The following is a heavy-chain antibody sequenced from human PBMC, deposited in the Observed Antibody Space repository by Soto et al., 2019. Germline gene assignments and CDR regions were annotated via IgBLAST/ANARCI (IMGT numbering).Heavy chain of an antibody. J-gene: IGHJ4*02. D-gene: IGHD6-19*01. CDR1: GGSISSYY. CDR2: IYYSGST. CDR3: ARVRGYSSEFDY. V-gene: IGHV4-59*01. Sequence: SETLSLTCTVSGGSISSYYWSWIRQPPGKGLEWIGYIYYSGSTNYNPSLKSRFTISVDTSKNQFSLKLSSVTASDTAVYYCARVRGYSSEFDYWGQGTLVTVSS.